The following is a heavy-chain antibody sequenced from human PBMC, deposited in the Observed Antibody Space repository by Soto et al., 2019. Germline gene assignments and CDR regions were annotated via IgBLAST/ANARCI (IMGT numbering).Heavy chain of an antibody. Sequence: QLQLVQSGSEVKKPGASVKVSCKTSGFTFTNYGFTWVRQAPGKGLEWMGWSSALNGFTNYAQDFQGRVTLTTDSSTNTAYMELRGLISDDTAFYYCAATTIIAIGLRDWGQGTLVSVAS. CDR1: GFTFTNYG. CDR3: AATTIIAIGLRD. V-gene: IGHV1-18*01. D-gene: IGHD5-12*01. J-gene: IGHJ4*02. CDR2: SSALNGFT.